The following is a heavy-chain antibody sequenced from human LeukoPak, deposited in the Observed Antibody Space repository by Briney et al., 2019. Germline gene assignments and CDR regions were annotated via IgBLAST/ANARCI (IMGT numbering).Heavy chain of an antibody. CDR2: IRCDGSNK. CDR1: GFTFSSYG. Sequence: GGSPRLSCAASGFTFSSYGMHWVRQAPGKGLEWVAFIRCDGSNKYYADSVKGRFTISRDNSKNTLYLQMNSLRAEDTAVYYCATSPAWGQGTLVTVSS. V-gene: IGHV3-30*02. CDR3: ATSPA. J-gene: IGHJ5*02.